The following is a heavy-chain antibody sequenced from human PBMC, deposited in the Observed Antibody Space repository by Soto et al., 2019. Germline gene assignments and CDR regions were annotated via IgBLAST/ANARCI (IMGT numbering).Heavy chain of an antibody. CDR1: GFTFSNAW. J-gene: IGHJ4*02. CDR3: TTDPVAMVRESKRDY. V-gene: IGHV3-15*01. Sequence: VGSLRLSCAASGFTFSNAWMSWVRQAPGKGLEWVGRIKSKTDGGTTDYAAPVKGRFTISRDDSKNTLYLQMNSLKTEDTAVYYCTTDPVAMVRESKRDYWGQGTLVTVSS. CDR2: IKSKTDGGTT. D-gene: IGHD3-10*01.